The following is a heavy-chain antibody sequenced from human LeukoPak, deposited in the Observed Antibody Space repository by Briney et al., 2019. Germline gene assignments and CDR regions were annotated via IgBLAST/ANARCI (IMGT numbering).Heavy chain of an antibody. Sequence: GGSLRLSCAASGFTFSSYWMSWVRQAPGKGLEWVANIKQDGSEKYYVDSVKGRFTISRDNAKNSLYLQMNSLRAEDTAVYYCARDGVPYYDFWSGLNWFDPWGQGTLVTVSS. CDR2: IKQDGSEK. J-gene: IGHJ5*02. D-gene: IGHD3-3*01. CDR1: GFTFSSYW. CDR3: ARDGVPYYDFWSGLNWFDP. V-gene: IGHV3-7*01.